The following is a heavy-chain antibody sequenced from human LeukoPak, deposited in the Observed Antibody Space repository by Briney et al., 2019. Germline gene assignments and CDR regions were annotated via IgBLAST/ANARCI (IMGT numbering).Heavy chain of an antibody. CDR2: IKPATGGT. V-gene: IGHV1-2*02. Sequence: GASVKVSCKASGYTFTDYYIHWLRQAPGHGPEWMGWIKPATGGTRYAEKFQATVTMDRDVSSNTAYMELNRLTFDDTAVYYCARGDGKDTTWGDWFDPWGQGTLVTVSS. CDR1: GYTFTDYY. CDR3: ARGDGKDTTWGDWFDP. D-gene: IGHD3-16*01. J-gene: IGHJ5*02.